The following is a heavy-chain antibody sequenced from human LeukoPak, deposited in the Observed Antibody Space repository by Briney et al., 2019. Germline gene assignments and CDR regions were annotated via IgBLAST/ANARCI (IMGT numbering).Heavy chain of an antibody. V-gene: IGHV1-69*13. CDR2: IIPIFGTA. J-gene: IGHJ6*03. Sequence: ASVKVSCKASGGTFIRYAISWVRQAPGQGLAWMGGIIPIFGTANYAQKLQGRVTITEDESTSTAYMELSSLRSEDTAVYYCARSEYDFWSGYYSPPLGYYYYYYMDVWGKGTTVTVSS. D-gene: IGHD3-3*01. CDR3: ARSEYDFWSGYYSPPLGYYYYYYMDV. CDR1: GGTFIRYA.